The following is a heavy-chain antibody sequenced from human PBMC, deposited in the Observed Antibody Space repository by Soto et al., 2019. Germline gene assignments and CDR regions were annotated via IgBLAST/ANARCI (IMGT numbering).Heavy chain of an antibody. V-gene: IGHV3-23*01. D-gene: IGHD3-10*01. CDR3: AKAMIRGVTITSLDY. CDR1: GFTFSSYA. Sequence: PGGSLRLSCAASGFTFSSYAMSWVRQAPGEGLEWVSSINGGGTSTYYADSVKGRFTISRDNSKNTMHLQMSSLRAEDTAIYYCAKAMIRGVTITSLDYWGQGALVTVSS. J-gene: IGHJ4*02. CDR2: INGGGTST.